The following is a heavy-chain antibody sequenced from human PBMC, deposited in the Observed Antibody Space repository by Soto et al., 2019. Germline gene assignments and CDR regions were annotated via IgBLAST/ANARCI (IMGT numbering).Heavy chain of an antibody. Sequence: ASVKVSCKVSGYTLTEVSMHWVRQAPGKGLEWMGGFDPEDGETIYAQKFQGRVTMTEDTSTDTAYMELSSLRSEDTAVYYCATGDYCSSTSCGLGYWGQGTLVTVSS. CDR2: FDPEDGET. V-gene: IGHV1-24*01. CDR1: GYTLTEVS. CDR3: ATGDYCSSTSCGLGY. J-gene: IGHJ4*02. D-gene: IGHD2-2*01.